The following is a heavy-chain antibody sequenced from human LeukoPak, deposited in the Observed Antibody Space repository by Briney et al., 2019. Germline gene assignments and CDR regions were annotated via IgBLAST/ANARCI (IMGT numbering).Heavy chain of an antibody. CDR1: GYSINGGYY. Sequence: SETLSLTCTVSGYSINGGYYWGWIRQPPGKGLEWIGTVYHSGNTYYNASLQSRVTLSLYTSNNQFSLKLSSVTAADTAVYYCASIRYYYDSGGLADWGQGTLVIVSS. V-gene: IGHV4-38-2*02. CDR2: VYHSGNT. CDR3: ASIRYYYDSGGLAD. J-gene: IGHJ4*02. D-gene: IGHD3-10*01.